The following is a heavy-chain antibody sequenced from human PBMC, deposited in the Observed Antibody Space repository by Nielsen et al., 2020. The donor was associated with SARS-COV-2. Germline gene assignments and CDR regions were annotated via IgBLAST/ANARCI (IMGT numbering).Heavy chain of an antibody. D-gene: IGHD2-2*02. CDR1: GFTFADSW. V-gene: IGHV3-74*01. J-gene: IGHJ3*02. Sequence: GESLKISCAASGFTFADSWMHWVRQAPGKGLEWISRINREGYTRDYADSVKGRFTISRDNAKNSLYLQMNSLRVEDTAVYYCARDLGYCYSTSCYTLAFDIWGQGTMVTVSS. CDR2: INREGYTR. CDR3: ARDLGYCYSTSCYTLAFDI.